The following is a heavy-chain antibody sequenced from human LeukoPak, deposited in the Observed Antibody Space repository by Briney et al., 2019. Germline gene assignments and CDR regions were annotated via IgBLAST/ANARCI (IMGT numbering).Heavy chain of an antibody. CDR1: GFTFSSYE. D-gene: IGHD6-13*01. J-gene: IGHJ6*03. V-gene: IGHV3-48*03. CDR3: AKDATAVPGTVYMDV. Sequence: GGSLRLSCEASGFTFSSYEMNWVRQAPGKGLEWVSYISSSGSTIHYADSVKGRFTISRDNAKNSVYLQMTSLRAEDTALYYCAKDATAVPGTVYMDVWGKGTTVTISS. CDR2: ISSSGSTI.